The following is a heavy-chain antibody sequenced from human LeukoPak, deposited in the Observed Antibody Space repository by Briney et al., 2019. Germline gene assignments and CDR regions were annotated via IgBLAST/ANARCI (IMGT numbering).Heavy chain of an antibody. V-gene: IGHV3-74*01. CDR2: INSDGSST. CDR3: AIEIVDGFDY. Sequence: PGGSLRLSCVACGFTFSRYWMHWVRQAPGKGLVWVSRINSDGSSTSYADSANGRFTISRGNAKNTLYLQMNSLRAEDTAVYYCAIEIVDGFDYWGQGTLVTVSS. J-gene: IGHJ4*02. D-gene: IGHD3-16*02. CDR1: GFTFSRYW.